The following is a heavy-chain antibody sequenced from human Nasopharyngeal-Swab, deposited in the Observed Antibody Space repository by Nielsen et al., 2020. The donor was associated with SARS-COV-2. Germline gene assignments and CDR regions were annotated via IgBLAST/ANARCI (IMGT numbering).Heavy chain of an antibody. CDR1: GFTFDDYA. CDR2: ISWNSGSI. J-gene: IGHJ4*02. V-gene: IGHV3-9*01. Sequence: SLKTSCAASGFTFDDYAMHWVRQAPGKGLEWVSGISWNSGSIAYADSVKGRFTISRDNAKNSLYLQMNSLRAEDTAVYYCVRDVIATVTTPPDYWGQGTLVTVSS. CDR3: VRDVIATVTTPPDY. D-gene: IGHD4-17*01.